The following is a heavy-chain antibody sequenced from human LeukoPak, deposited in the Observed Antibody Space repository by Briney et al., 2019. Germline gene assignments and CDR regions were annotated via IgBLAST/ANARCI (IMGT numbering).Heavy chain of an antibody. CDR2: INHSGST. Sequence: SETLSLTCAVYGGSFSGYYWSWIRQPPGKGLEWIGEINHSGSTNYNPSLKSRVTISVDTSKNQFSLKLSSVTAVDTAVYYCARGKWLRSSFDYWGQGTLVTVSS. J-gene: IGHJ4*02. V-gene: IGHV4-34*01. CDR1: GGSFSGYY. D-gene: IGHD5-12*01. CDR3: ARGKWLRSSFDY.